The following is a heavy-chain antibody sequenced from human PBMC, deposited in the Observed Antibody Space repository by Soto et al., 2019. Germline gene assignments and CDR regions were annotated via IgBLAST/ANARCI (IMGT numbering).Heavy chain of an antibody. Sequence: ASVKVSCKASGYTFTGYYMRWVRQAPGQGLEWMGWINPNSGGTNYAQKFQGWVTMTRDTSISTAYMELSRLRSDDTAVYYCAISRLRGYYYGMDVWGQGTTVTVSS. CDR1: GYTFTGYY. CDR2: INPNSGGT. D-gene: IGHD5-12*01. J-gene: IGHJ6*02. CDR3: AISRLRGYYYGMDV. V-gene: IGHV1-2*04.